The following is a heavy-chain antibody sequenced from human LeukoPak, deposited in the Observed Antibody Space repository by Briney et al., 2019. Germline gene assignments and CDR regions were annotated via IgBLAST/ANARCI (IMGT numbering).Heavy chain of an antibody. CDR3: ARLGPSGSYRNYYYYYMDV. CDR2: IYTSGST. CDR1: GGSISSYY. V-gene: IGHV4-4*07. J-gene: IGHJ6*03. D-gene: IGHD1-26*01. Sequence: SETLSLTCTVSGGSISSYYWSWIRQPAGKGLEWIGRIYTSGSTNHNPSLKSRVTMSVDTSKNQFSLKLSSVTAADTAVYYCARLGPSGSYRNYYYYYMDVWGKGTTVTVSS.